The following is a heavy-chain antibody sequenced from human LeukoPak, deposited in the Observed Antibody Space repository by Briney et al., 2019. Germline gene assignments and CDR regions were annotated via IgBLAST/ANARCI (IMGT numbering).Heavy chain of an antibody. Sequence: SETLSLTCAVYGGSFSGYYWSWIRQPPGKGLEWIGEINHSGSTNYNPSLKSRVTISVDTSKNQFSLKLSSVTAADTAVYFCASGSNIPAIRYFDLWGRGTLVTVSS. CDR3: ASGSNIPAIRYFDL. CDR2: INHSGST. CDR1: GGSFSGYY. J-gene: IGHJ2*01. D-gene: IGHD6-25*01. V-gene: IGHV4-34*01.